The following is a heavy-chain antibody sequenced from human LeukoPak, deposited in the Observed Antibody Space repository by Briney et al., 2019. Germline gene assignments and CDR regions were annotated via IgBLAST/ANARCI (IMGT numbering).Heavy chain of an antibody. V-gene: IGHV1-69*02. CDR2: IIPILGIA. D-gene: IGHD6-13*01. CDR1: GGTFISYT. J-gene: IGHJ6*03. Sequence: SVKVSCKASGGTFISYTISWVRQAPGQGLEWMGRIIPILGIANYAQRFQGRVTITADKSTSTAYMELSSLRSEDTAVYYCARGVHSSSWAYYYYHMDVWGKGTTVTVSS. CDR3: ARGVHSSSWAYYYYHMDV.